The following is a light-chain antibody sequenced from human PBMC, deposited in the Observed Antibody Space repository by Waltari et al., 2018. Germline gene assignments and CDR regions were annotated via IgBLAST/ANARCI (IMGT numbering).Light chain of an antibody. J-gene: IGLJ1*01. CDR1: NSDVGGYNY. CDR3: NSYRNINTYV. V-gene: IGLV2-14*01. CDR2: DVT. Sequence: QSALTQPAFVSGSPGQSITIFCIGTNSDVGGYNYVSWYQQHPGKAPKLMLYDVTKPPSGVSNRFSGSKSGNTASLTISGLQAEDEADYYCNSYRNINTYVFGTGTKVTVL.